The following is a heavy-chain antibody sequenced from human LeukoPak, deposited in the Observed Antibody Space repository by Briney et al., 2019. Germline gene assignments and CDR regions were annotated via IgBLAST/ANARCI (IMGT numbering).Heavy chain of an antibody. V-gene: IGHV4-34*01. Sequence: SETLSLTCAVYGGSFSGYYWSWIRQPPGKGLEWIGEINHSGSTNYNPSLKSRVTISIDTSKNQFSLKLSSVTAADTAVYYCARGFSYYYGSGSYYNVGFDYWGQGTLVTVSS. CDR3: ARGFSYYYGSGSYYNVGFDY. CDR1: GGSFSGYY. J-gene: IGHJ4*02. D-gene: IGHD3-10*01. CDR2: INHSGST.